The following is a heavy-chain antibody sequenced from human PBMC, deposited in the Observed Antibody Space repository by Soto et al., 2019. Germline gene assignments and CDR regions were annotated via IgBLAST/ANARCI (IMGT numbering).Heavy chain of an antibody. CDR2: IFSNDAK. Sequence: QVTLKESGPVLVKPTETLTLTCTVSGFSLRNTRMGVSWIRKSPGKALEWLAHIFSNDAKSYSPSLKSRLAISRDTSKSQVVLTMTNVAPVDTATYYCARSLYVDYVHWYFDLWGRGTLVTVSS. D-gene: IGHD4-17*01. CDR1: GFSLRNTRMG. CDR3: ARSLYVDYVHWYFDL. J-gene: IGHJ2*01. V-gene: IGHV2-26*01.